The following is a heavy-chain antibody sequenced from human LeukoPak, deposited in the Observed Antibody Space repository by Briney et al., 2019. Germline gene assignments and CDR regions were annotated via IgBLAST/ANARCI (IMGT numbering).Heavy chain of an antibody. V-gene: IGHV3-48*03. Sequence: GGSLRLSCAASGFTFSSYEMNWVRQAPGKGLEWVSYISSSGSTIYYADSVKGRFTISRDNSKNTLYLQMNSLRAEDTAVYYCAKTGYYYGSGSWAIEYWGQGTLVTVSS. CDR1: GFTFSSYE. CDR2: ISSSGSTI. J-gene: IGHJ4*02. D-gene: IGHD3-10*01. CDR3: AKTGYYYGSGSWAIEY.